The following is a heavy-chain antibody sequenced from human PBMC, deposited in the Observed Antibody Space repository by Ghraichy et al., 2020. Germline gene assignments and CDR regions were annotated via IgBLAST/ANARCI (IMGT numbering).Heavy chain of an antibody. J-gene: IGHJ6*02. CDR3: AKISPPWVYSNHHYYTMDV. CDR2: IRYDGSNK. D-gene: IGHD4-11*01. CDR1: GFTFSTYG. V-gene: IGHV3-30*02. Sequence: GGSLRLSCVASGFTFSTYGMHWVRQAPGKGLEWVAFIRYDGSNKYYANSVKGRFTISRDNSKNTLYLQMNSLRAEDTAVYYCAKISPPWVYSNHHYYTMDVWGQGTTVAVSS.